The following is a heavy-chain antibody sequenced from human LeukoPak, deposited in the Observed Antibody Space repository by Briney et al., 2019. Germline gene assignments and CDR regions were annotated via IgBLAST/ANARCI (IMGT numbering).Heavy chain of an antibody. Sequence: SETLSLTCTVSGGSISSYYWSWIRQPPGKGLEWIGYIYYSGSTNYNPSLKSRVTISVDTSKNQFSLKLSSVTAADTAVYYCARQGLDILTGYYHFDYWGQGTLVTVSS. J-gene: IGHJ4*02. CDR3: ARQGLDILTGYYHFDY. V-gene: IGHV4-59*08. D-gene: IGHD3-9*01. CDR1: GGSISSYY. CDR2: IYYSGST.